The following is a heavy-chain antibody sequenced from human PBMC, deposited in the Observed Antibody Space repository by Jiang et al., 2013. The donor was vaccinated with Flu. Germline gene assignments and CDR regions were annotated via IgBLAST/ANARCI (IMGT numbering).Heavy chain of an antibody. CDR2: IYPGDFDT. J-gene: IGHJ5*02. V-gene: IGHV5-51*03. CDR1: GYTFSDFW. Sequence: PGDSLQISCKTSGYTFSDFWIGWVRQLPGKGLEWMGIIYPGDFDTKYSPSFQGQVTISVDKTTRTAYLQWSSLKASDSAMYYCARRLTGTKDWFDPWGQGTLVSVSS. D-gene: IGHD7-27*01. CDR3: ARRLTGTKDWFDP.